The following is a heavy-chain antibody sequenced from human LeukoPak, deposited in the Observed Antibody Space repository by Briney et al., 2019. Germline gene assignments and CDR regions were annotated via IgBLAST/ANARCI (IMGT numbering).Heavy chain of an antibody. CDR3: ARGTGQYTYGFRGAFDT. J-gene: IGHJ3*02. V-gene: IGHV5-51*01. Sequence: GESLKISCKGSGYTFTNYWIGWVRQMPGKGLEWMGMIYPGDSDTRYSPSFQGQVTISADKSISTAYLQWSSLKASDTAMYHCARGTGQYTYGFRGAFDTWGQGTMVTVSS. CDR2: IYPGDSDT. CDR1: GYTFTNYW. D-gene: IGHD5-18*01.